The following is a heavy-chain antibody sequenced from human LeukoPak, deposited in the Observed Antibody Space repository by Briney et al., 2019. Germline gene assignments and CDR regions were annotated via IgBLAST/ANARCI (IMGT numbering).Heavy chain of an antibody. CDR1: GYTFTSYY. CDR3: ARHGSCSSTSCYGLDY. CDR2: IKPSGGSI. D-gene: IGHD2-2*03. Sequence: ASVNVSCKASGYTFTSYYMHWVRQAPGQGLEWMGIIKPSGGSISYAQKFQGRVTMTRDTSTSTVYMELSSLRSEDTAVYYCARHGSCSSTSCYGLDYWGQGTLVTVSS. J-gene: IGHJ4*02. V-gene: IGHV1-46*01.